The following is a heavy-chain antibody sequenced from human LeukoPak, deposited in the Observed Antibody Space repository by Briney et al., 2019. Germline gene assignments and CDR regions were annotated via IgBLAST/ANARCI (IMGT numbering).Heavy chain of an antibody. CDR1: GGSFSGYY. J-gene: IGHJ4*02. D-gene: IGHD2-15*01. CDR2: INHSGST. CDR3: ARRRYSGGSCYEGFDY. V-gene: IGHV4-34*01. Sequence: SETLSLTCAVYGGSFSGYYWSWIRQPPGKGLEWIGEINHSGSTNYNPSLKSRVTISVDTSKNQFSLKLSSVTAADTAVYYCARRRYSGGSCYEGFDYWGQGTLVTVSS.